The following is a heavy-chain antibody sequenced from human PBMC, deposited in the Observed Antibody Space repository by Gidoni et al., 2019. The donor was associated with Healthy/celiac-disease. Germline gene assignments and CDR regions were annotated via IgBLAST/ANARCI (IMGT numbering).Heavy chain of an antibody. CDR3: ARSLVRGYGDYALYYFDY. J-gene: IGHJ4*02. D-gene: IGHD4-17*01. Sequence: QVQLQESCPGLLKPSETLSLTCTVSGGSISSYYWRWIRQPPGKGLEWIGYIYYSGSTNYNPSLKSRVTISVDTSKNQFSLKLSSVTAADTAVYYCARSLVRGYGDYALYYFDYWGQGTLVTVSS. V-gene: IGHV4-59*01. CDR2: IYYSGST. CDR1: GGSISSYY.